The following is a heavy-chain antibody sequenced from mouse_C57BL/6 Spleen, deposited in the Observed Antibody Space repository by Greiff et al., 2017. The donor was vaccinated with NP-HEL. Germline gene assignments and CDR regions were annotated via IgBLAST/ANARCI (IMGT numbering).Heavy chain of an antibody. J-gene: IGHJ3*01. Sequence: QVQLKESGPELVKPGASVKISCKASGYSFTSYYIHWVKQRPGQGLEWIGWIYPGSGNTKYNEKFKGKATLTADTSSSTAYMQLSSLTSEDSAVYYCARFLDSSGYVSWFAYWGQGTLVTVSA. D-gene: IGHD3-2*02. CDR3: ARFLDSSGYVSWFAY. V-gene: IGHV1-66*01. CDR2: IYPGSGNT. CDR1: GYSFTSYY.